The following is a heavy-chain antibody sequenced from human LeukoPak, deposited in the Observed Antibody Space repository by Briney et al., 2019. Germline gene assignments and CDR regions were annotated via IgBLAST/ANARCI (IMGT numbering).Heavy chain of an antibody. V-gene: IGHV3-74*01. J-gene: IGHJ4*02. Sequence: GGSLRLSCAASGFTFSSYWMHWVRQAPGKGLVGVSRINNDGRSTNYADSVKGRFTISRDNAKNTLYLQMNRLRAEDTAVYYCAKDRVGATLYFDFWGQGTLLTVSS. D-gene: IGHD1-26*01. CDR3: AKDRVGATLYFDF. CDR1: GFTFSSYW. CDR2: INNDGRST.